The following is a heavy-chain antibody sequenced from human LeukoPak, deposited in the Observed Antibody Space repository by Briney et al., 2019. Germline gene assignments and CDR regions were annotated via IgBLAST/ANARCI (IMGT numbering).Heavy chain of an antibody. J-gene: IGHJ4*02. V-gene: IGHV3-23*01. Sequence: GGSLRLSCAASGFTFSSYAMSWVRQAPGKGLEWVSAISGSGGSTYYADSVKGRFTISRDNSKNTLYLQMNSLRAEDTAVYYXXXXXXXXXXDXXGYNSNYFDYWGQGTLVTVSS. D-gene: IGHD3-22*01. CDR2: ISGSGGST. CDR3: XXXXXXXXXDXXGYNSNYFDY. CDR1: GFTFSSYA.